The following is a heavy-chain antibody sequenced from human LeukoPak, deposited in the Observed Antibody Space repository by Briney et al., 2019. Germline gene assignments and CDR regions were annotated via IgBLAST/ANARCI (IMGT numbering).Heavy chain of an antibody. V-gene: IGHV1-8*03. D-gene: IGHD3-10*01. CDR1: GGTFSSYA. CDR3: AKGPASGDS. CDR2: MNPNSGNP. Sequence: ASVKVSCKASGGTFSSYAINWVRQASGQGLEWVAWMNPNSGNPAYAQEFQGRATVSGNISISTAYLELRSLKSEDTAVYYCAKGPASGDSWGQGTLVTVSS. J-gene: IGHJ5*01.